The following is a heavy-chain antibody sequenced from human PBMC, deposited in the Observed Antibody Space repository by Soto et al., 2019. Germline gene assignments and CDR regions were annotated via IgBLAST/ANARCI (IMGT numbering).Heavy chain of an antibody. D-gene: IGHD3-10*01. CDR1: GFTFSSYA. Sequence: LRLSCAASGFTFSSYAMSWVRQAPGKGLEWVSAISGSGGSTYYADSVKGRFTISRDNTKNTLYLQMNRLRAEDTAVYYCAKCLPLHYGMDVWGQGTTVTVSS. V-gene: IGHV3-23*01. CDR3: AKCLPLHYGMDV. CDR2: ISGSGGST. J-gene: IGHJ6*02.